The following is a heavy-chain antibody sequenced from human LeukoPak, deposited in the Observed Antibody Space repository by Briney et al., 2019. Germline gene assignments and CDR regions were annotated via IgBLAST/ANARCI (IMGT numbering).Heavy chain of an antibody. CDR3: AKDVGVVVVLYFGY. Sequence: GGSLRLSCAASGFTFSSYGMSWVRQAPGKGLEWVSAISGSGGSTYYADSVKGRFTISRDNSKNTLYLQMNSLRAEDTAVYYCAKDVGVVVVLYFGYWGQGTLVTVSS. V-gene: IGHV3-23*01. CDR1: GFTFSSYG. J-gene: IGHJ4*02. D-gene: IGHD2-2*01. CDR2: ISGSGGST.